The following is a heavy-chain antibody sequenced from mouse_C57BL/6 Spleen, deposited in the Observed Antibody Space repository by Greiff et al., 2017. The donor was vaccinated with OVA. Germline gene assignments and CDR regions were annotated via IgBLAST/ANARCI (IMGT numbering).Heavy chain of an antibody. CDR3: ARIGTFYAMDY. Sequence: VMLVESGPGLVQPSQSLSITCTVSGFSLTSYGVHWVRQSPGKGLEWLGVIWSGGSTDYNAAFISRLSISKDNSKSQVFFKMNSLQADDTAIYYCARIGTFYAMDYWGQGTSVTVSS. J-gene: IGHJ4*01. CDR2: IWSGGST. V-gene: IGHV2-2*01. CDR1: GFSLTSYG. D-gene: IGHD3-3*01.